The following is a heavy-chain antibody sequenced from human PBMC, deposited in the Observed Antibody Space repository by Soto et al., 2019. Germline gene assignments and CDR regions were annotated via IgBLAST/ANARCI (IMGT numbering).Heavy chain of an antibody. J-gene: IGHJ6*02. V-gene: IGHV4-34*01. D-gene: IGHD6-6*01. CDR1: GGSFSGYY. CDR3: ARGRVAARPRVYYYYGMDV. Sequence: PSETLSLTCAVYGGSFSGYYWSWIRQPPGKGLEWIGEINHSGSTNYNPSLKSRVTISVDTSKNQFSLKLSSVTAADTAVYYCARGRVAARPRVYYYYGMDVWGQGTTVTVSS. CDR2: INHSGST.